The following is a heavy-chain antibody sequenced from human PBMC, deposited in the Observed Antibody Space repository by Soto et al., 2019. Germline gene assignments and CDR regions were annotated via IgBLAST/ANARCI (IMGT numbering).Heavy chain of an antibody. CDR2: ISYDGSNK. V-gene: IGHV3-30*18. CDR1: GFTFSSYG. CDR3: AKGPFNDYGDYGGDFGSLYFQH. D-gene: IGHD4-17*01. J-gene: IGHJ1*01. Sequence: GGSLRLSCAASGFTFSSYGMHWVRQAPGKGLEWVAVISYDGSNKYYADSVKGRFTISRDNSKNTLYLKMNSLRAEDTAGYYCAKGPFNDYGDYGGDFGSLYFQHWGQGTLVTVSS.